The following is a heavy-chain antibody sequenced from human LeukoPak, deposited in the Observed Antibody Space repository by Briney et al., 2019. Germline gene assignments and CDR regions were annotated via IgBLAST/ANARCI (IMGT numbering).Heavy chain of an antibody. D-gene: IGHD4-11*01. CDR2: ILYDGSNK. CDR1: GFSFSSYA. J-gene: IGHJ4*02. CDR3: ARDPTEETFDYSFDY. V-gene: IGHV3-30*04. Sequence: GGSLRLSCTASGFSFSSYAVHWDRQAPGKGLEWLAVILYDGSNKYYADSVKGRFTISRDNSKNTLYLQMDSLRAEDTAVYYCARDPTEETFDYSFDYWGQGTLITVSS.